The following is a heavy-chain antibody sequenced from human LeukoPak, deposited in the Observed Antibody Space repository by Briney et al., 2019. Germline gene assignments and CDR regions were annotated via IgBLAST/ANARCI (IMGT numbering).Heavy chain of an antibody. CDR1: GGSISSYY. V-gene: IGHV4-59*01. CDR2: IYYSGST. J-gene: IGHJ4*02. D-gene: IGHD6-19*01. Sequence: PSETLSLTCTVSGGSISSYYWSWIRQPLGKGLEWIGYIYYSGSTNYNPSLKSRVTISVDTSKNQFSLKLSSVTAADTAVYYCARVASSGWDYYFDYWGQGTLVTVSS. CDR3: ARVASSGWDYYFDY.